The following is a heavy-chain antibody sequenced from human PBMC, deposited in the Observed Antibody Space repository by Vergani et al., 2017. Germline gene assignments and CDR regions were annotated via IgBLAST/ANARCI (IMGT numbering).Heavy chain of an antibody. J-gene: IGHJ4*02. CDR3: ARDSSNSKFDY. CDR2: IYYSGST. CDR1: GGSISSYY. V-gene: IGHV4-59*01. Sequence: QVQLQESGPGLVKPSETLSLTCTVSGGSISSYYWSWIRQPPGKGLEWIGYIYYSGSTNYNPSLKSRVTISVDTSKNQFSLKLSSETAEDTAVYYCARDSSNSKFDYWGQGTLVTVSS. D-gene: IGHD4-11*01.